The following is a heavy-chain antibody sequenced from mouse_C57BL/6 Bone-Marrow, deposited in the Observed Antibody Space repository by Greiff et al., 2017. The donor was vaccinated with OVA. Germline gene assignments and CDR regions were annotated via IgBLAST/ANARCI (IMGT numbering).Heavy chain of an antibody. CDR3: TRSVAPYFDV. CDR1: GYTFTDYE. Sequence: QVQLQQSGAELVRPGASVTLSCKASGYTFTDYEMHWVKQTPVHGLEWIGAIDPETGGTAYNQKFTGKAILTADKSSSTAYMELRSLTSEDSAVDYCTRSVAPYFDVWGTGTTVTVSS. V-gene: IGHV1-15*01. J-gene: IGHJ1*03. CDR2: IDPETGGT. D-gene: IGHD1-1*01.